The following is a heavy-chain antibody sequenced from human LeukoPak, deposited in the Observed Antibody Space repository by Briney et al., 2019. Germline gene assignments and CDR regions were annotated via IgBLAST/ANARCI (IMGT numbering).Heavy chain of an antibody. V-gene: IGHV3-7*01. J-gene: IGHJ4*02. Sequence: GGSLRLSCAASGFTFSTYWMTWVRQAPGKGLEWVANIKQDGSEKYYVDSVEGRFTISRDNTKNSLYLQMNSLRAEDTAVYYCARDRNTDFWSGYYTNYFDYWGQGTLVTVSS. CDR2: IKQDGSEK. D-gene: IGHD3-3*01. CDR1: GFTFSTYW. CDR3: ARDRNTDFWSGYYTNYFDY.